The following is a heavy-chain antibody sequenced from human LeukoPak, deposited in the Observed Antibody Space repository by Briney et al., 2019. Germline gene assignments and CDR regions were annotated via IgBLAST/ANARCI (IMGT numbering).Heavy chain of an antibody. CDR2: MNPNSGNT. J-gene: IGHJ6*03. Sequence: GASVEVSCKSSGYTFTSYDINWVRQATGQGLEWMGWMNPNSGNTGYAQKFQGRVTMTRNTSISTAYMELSSLRSEDTAVYYCARVASELVPYTWNVVYYYYYYMDVWGKGTTVTVSS. D-gene: IGHD1-20*01. CDR1: GYTFTSYD. V-gene: IGHV1-8*01. CDR3: ARVASELVPYTWNVVYYYYYYMDV.